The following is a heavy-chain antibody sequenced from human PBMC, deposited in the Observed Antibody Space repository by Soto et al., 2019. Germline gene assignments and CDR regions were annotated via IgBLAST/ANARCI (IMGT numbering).Heavy chain of an antibody. Sequence: GESLKISCKGSGYSFTSYWIGWVRQMPGKGLEWMGIIYPGDSDTRYSPSFQGQVTIAADKSISPAYLQWSSLKASDTAMYYCARVQSPITIFGVIYMDVWGQGTTVTVSS. CDR3: ARVQSPITIFGVIYMDV. V-gene: IGHV5-51*01. CDR1: GYSFTSYW. J-gene: IGHJ6*02. CDR2: IYPGDSDT. D-gene: IGHD3-3*01.